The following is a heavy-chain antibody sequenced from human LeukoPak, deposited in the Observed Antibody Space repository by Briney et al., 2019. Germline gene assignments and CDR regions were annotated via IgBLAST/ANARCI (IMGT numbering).Heavy chain of an antibody. CDR1: GGSISTYS. V-gene: IGHV4-4*07. CDR3: ARSRRTLYSSSCDY. CDR2: IFASGST. Sequence: SETLSLTCTVSGGSISTYSWNWIRQPAGKGLEWIGRIFASGSTKYNPSLKSRVTISVDTSKNQFSLKLSSVTAADTAVYYCARSRRTLYSSSCDYWGQGTLVTVSS. J-gene: IGHJ4*02. D-gene: IGHD6-13*01.